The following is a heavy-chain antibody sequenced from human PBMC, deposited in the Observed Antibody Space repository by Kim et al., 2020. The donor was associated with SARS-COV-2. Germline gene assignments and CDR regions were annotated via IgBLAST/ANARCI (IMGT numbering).Heavy chain of an antibody. CDR2: IYYSGST. Sequence: SETLSLTCTVSGGSISSGGYYWSWIRQHPGKGLEWIGYIYYSGSTYYNPSLKSRVTISVDTSKNQFSLKLSSVTAADTAVYYCARARGSITSFGVAPPGYYYYGMDVWGQGTTVTVSS. CDR3: ARARGSITSFGVAPPGYYYYGMDV. J-gene: IGHJ6*02. D-gene: IGHD3-3*01. CDR1: GGSISSGGYY. V-gene: IGHV4-31*03.